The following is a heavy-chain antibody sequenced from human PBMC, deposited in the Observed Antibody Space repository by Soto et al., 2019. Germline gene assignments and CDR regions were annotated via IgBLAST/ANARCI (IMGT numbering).Heavy chain of an antibody. V-gene: IGHV4-39*01. CDR2: IYYSGST. J-gene: IGHJ4*02. CDR1: GGSISSSSDY. Sequence: PSETMSLTCTVSGGSISSSSDYWGWIRQPPGKGLEWIGSIYYSGSTYYNPPLKSRVTISVDTSKNQFSLKLSSVTAADTAVYYCARQTMKIVVVVAARPYYFDYWGQGTLVTVSS. CDR3: ARQTMKIVVVVAARPYYFDY. D-gene: IGHD2-15*01.